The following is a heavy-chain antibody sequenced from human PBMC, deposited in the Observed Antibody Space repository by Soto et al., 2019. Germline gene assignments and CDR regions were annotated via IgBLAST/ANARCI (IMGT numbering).Heavy chain of an antibody. CDR2: INHLGSI. D-gene: IGHD2-2*01. CDR1: GGSLSDYF. J-gene: IGHJ6*03. Sequence: SETLSLTCVVSGGSLSDYFWSWIRQPPGMALEWIGEINHLGSINYNPSLKSRVTISVDTSKNQFSLKLSSVTAADTAVYCCARVSGGAVPAAMPTYYYYYYMDVWGKGTTVTVSS. V-gene: IGHV4-34*01. CDR3: ARVSGGAVPAAMPTYYYYYYMDV.